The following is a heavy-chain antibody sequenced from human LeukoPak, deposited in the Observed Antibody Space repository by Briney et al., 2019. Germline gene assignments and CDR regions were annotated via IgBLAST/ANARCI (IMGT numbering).Heavy chain of an antibody. Sequence: SGGSLRLSCAASGFPFSSNSMTWVRQAPGKGLEWVANIKPDGTTKFYVDSVKGRFTISRDNALNSLYLQMNSLRAEDTAIYYCARSIPYGTTWYGRSDYWGQGTLVTVSS. D-gene: IGHD6-13*01. CDR1: GFPFSSNS. J-gene: IGHJ4*02. CDR3: ARSIPYGTTWYGRSDY. V-gene: IGHV3-7*03. CDR2: IKPDGTTK.